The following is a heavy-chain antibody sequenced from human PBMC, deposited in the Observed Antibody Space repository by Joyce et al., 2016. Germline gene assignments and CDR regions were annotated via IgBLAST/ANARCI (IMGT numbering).Heavy chain of an antibody. D-gene: IGHD3-22*01. V-gene: IGHV3-23*01. CDR1: GFTFSSYA. CDR3: AKAVMYYYDSSGYYFDY. J-gene: IGHJ4*02. Sequence: EVQLLESGGGLVQPGGSLRLSCAASGFTFSSYAVTWVRQAPGKGLGWVSAISGSGGSTYYADSVEGRFTISRDNSKNTLYLQMNSLRAEDTAVYYCAKAVMYYYDSSGYYFDYWGQGTLVTVSS. CDR2: ISGSGGST.